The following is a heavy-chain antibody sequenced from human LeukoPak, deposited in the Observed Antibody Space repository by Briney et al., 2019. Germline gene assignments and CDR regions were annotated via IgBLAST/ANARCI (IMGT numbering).Heavy chain of an antibody. D-gene: IGHD1-26*01. Sequence: PSETLSLTCTVSGDSISSSSYYWGWIRQPPGKGLEWIGTISYSGSTYYNPSLKSRVTISVDTSKNQFSLKLSSVTAADTAVYYCARQVGTAYWCFDLWGQGTLVTVSS. V-gene: IGHV4-39*07. CDR1: GDSISSSSYY. CDR3: ARQVGTAYWCFDL. J-gene: IGHJ2*01. CDR2: ISYSGST.